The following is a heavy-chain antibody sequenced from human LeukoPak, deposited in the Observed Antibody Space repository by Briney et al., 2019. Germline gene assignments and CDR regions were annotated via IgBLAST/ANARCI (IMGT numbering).Heavy chain of an antibody. CDR2: INANSGDS. CDR3: ARDFGLMANYFYYMDV. CDR1: GFIFTSFY. V-gene: IGHV1-2*02. Sequence: GASVKVSCKASGFIFTSFYMHWVRHAPGQGLEWIGSINANSGDSKYGRRFQGRVTLTRDTSISTAYMQLDSLKSDDTALYFCARDFGLMANYFYYMDVWGKGTTVTIAS. J-gene: IGHJ6*03. D-gene: IGHD5-24*01.